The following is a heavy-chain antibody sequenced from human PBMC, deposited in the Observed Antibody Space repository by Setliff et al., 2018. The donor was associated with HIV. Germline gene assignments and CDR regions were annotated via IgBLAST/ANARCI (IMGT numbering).Heavy chain of an antibody. D-gene: IGHD3-22*01. J-gene: IGHJ4*02. CDR2: IYYSGST. CDR3: ARVIYSYYDSTGYSCYLDY. V-gene: IGHV4-39*07. CDR1: GGSISSSSYY. Sequence: SETLSLTCTVSGGSISSSSYYWGWIRQPPGKGLEWIGTIYYSGSTYYNPSLKSRVTMSVDTSKNQFSLKLRSVTAADTAVYYCARVIYSYYDSTGYSCYLDYWGQGTLVT.